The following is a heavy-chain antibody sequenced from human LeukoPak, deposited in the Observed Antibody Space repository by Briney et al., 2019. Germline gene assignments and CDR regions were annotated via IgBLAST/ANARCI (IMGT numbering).Heavy chain of an antibody. Sequence: ASVKVSCKASGGTFSSYAISWVRQAPGQGLEWMGWINPNSGGTNYAQKFQGRVTMTRDTSISTAYMELSRLRSDDTAVYYCARGDGSGSSVDYWGQGTLVTVSS. D-gene: IGHD3-10*01. J-gene: IGHJ4*02. CDR3: ARGDGSGSSVDY. CDR1: GGTFSSYA. V-gene: IGHV1-2*02. CDR2: INPNSGGT.